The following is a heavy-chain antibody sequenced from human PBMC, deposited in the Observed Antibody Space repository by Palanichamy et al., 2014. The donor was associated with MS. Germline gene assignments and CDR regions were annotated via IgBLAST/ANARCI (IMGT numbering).Heavy chain of an antibody. CDR3: ARVSSVQGGYYYYMDV. CDR2: ISYLGST. V-gene: IGHV4-61*01. Sequence: VQLQESGPGLVKPSETLSLTCTVSGGSVSSSSYYYSWFRQPPGKGLQWIGYISYLGSTNYNPSLKSRVTISVDTSKNQFSLKLSSVTAADTAVYYCARVSSVQGGYYYYMDVWGKGTTVTVSS. J-gene: IGHJ6*03. CDR1: GGSVSSSSYY. D-gene: IGHD3-10*01.